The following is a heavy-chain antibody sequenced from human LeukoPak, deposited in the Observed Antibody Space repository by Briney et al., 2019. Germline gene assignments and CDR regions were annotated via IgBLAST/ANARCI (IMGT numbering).Heavy chain of an antibody. V-gene: IGHV3-53*01. Sequence: GGSLRLSCAASGFTVSSNYMSWVRQAPGKGLGWVSVIYSGGSTYYADSVKGRFTISRDNSKNTLYLQMNSLRAEDTAVYYCARADSSGYYLNSDAFDIWGQGTMVTVSS. D-gene: IGHD3-22*01. CDR2: IYSGGST. J-gene: IGHJ3*02. CDR1: GFTVSSNY. CDR3: ARADSSGYYLNSDAFDI.